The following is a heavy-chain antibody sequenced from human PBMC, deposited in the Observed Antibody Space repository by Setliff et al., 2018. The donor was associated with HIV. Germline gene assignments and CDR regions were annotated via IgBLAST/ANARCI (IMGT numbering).Heavy chain of an antibody. CDR3: ARGGAVSVYFQH. CDR1: GGPFNFYF. D-gene: IGHD3-10*01. Sequence: NPSETLSLTCAVYGGPFNFYFWTWIRQTPGKGLEWIGDISHSGKSNYNPSLESRVTMSVDTSKNQFSLRLTSVTAADTAIYYCARGGAVSVYFQHWGQGTLVTVSS. V-gene: IGHV4-34*01. J-gene: IGHJ1*01. CDR2: ISHSGKS.